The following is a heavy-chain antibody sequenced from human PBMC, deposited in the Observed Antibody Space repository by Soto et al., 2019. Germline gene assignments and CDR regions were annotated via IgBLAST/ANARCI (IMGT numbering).Heavy chain of an antibody. CDR1: GGSISSSSYY. Sequence: QLQLQESGPGLVKPSETLSLTCTVSGGSISSSSYYWGWIRQPPGKGLEWIGSIYYSGSTYYNPSLKSRVTISVDTSKNQFSLKLSSVTAADTAVYYCARHIKVRGVIITSQYGMDVWGQGTTVTVSS. J-gene: IGHJ6*02. D-gene: IGHD3-10*01. CDR2: IYYSGST. V-gene: IGHV4-39*01. CDR3: ARHIKVRGVIITSQYGMDV.